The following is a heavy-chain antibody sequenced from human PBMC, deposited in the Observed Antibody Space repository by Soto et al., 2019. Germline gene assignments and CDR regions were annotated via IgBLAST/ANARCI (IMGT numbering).Heavy chain of an antibody. Sequence: VQLVESGGGVVQSGMSLRLSCAASGFTFSIYGMHWVRQAPGKGLEWVAVISGSGGSTYYADSVKGRFTISRDNSKNTLYLQMNSLRAEDTAVYYCAKDGVLRFLEGVSRGLYGMDVWGQGTTVTVSS. CDR3: AKDGVLRFLEGVSRGLYGMDV. D-gene: IGHD3-3*01. V-gene: IGHV3-23*04. CDR1: GFTFSIYG. CDR2: ISGSGGST. J-gene: IGHJ6*02.